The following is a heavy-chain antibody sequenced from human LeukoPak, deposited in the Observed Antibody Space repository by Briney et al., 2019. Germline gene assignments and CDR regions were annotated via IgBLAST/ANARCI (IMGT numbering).Heavy chain of an antibody. D-gene: IGHD3-9*01. V-gene: IGHV3-23*01. CDR2: ISGSGGST. J-gene: IGHJ3*02. CDR1: GFTFSSYA. Sequence: GGSLRLSCAASGFTFSSYAMSWVRQAPGKGLEWVSAISGSGGSTYYADSVKGRFTISRDNSKNTLYLQLNSLRAEDTAVYYCAKDLRYFDWLLILDAFDIWGQGTMVTVSS. CDR3: AKDLRYFDWLLILDAFDI.